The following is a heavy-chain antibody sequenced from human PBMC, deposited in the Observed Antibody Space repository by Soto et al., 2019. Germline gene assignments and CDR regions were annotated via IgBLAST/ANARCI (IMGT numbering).Heavy chain of an antibody. D-gene: IGHD6-6*01. V-gene: IGHV1-69*13. CDR3: ARGARYSSSARNNWFEP. J-gene: IGHJ5*02. CDR1: SGTLRSYE. CDR2: IIPIFGTA. Sequence: SVKVGCKGSSGTLRSYEISWLRQAPGQGLEWMGGIIPIFGTANYAQKFQGRVTITADESTSTAYMELSSLRSEDTAVYYCARGARYSSSARNNWFEPWGQGTLVPLTS.